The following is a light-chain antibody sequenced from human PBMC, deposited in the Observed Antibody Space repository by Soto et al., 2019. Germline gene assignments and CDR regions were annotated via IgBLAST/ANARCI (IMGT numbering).Light chain of an antibody. J-gene: IGKJ1*01. Sequence: EIVLTQSPGILYLSPGERATLSCRASQSVSSSYLAWYQQKPGQAPRLLIYGASSRVTGFPDRFSGSGSGTDFTLTISRLEPEDFAVYYCQQYGSSPWTFGQGTKVDI. CDR3: QQYGSSPWT. CDR2: GAS. CDR1: QSVSSSY. V-gene: IGKV3-20*01.